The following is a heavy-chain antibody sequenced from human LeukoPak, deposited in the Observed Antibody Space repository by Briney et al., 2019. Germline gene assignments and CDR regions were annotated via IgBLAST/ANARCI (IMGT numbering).Heavy chain of an antibody. CDR1: GGSISRYY. CDR2: IHTSGST. CDR3: ARPYYYDSRIDP. V-gene: IGHV4-4*09. D-gene: IGHD3-22*01. Sequence: PSETLSLTCTLSGGSISRYYWSWIRQPPGKGLEWVGYIHTSGSTSYNPSLKSRVTMSVDTSNNQFSLKLNSVTAADTAVYYCARPYYYDSRIDPWGQGILVTVSS. J-gene: IGHJ5*02.